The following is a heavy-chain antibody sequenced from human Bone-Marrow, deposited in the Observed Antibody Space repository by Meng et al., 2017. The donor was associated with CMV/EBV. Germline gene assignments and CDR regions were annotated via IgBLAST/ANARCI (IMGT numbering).Heavy chain of an antibody. Sequence: TGYYMHWVRQAPGQGLEWMGWINPNSGGTNYAQKFQGWVTMTRDTSISTAYMELSRLRSDDTAVYYCARGYSGYDSRWFFLTYYFDYWGQGTLVTVSS. CDR2: INPNSGGT. J-gene: IGHJ4*02. CDR3: ARGYSGYDSRWFFLTYYFDY. V-gene: IGHV1-2*04. CDR1: TGYY. D-gene: IGHD5-12*01.